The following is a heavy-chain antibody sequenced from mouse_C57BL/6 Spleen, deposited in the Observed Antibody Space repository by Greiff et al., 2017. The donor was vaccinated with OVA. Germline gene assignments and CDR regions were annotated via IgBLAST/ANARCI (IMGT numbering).Heavy chain of an antibody. CDR3: ARSGYGSSYGWFAY. V-gene: IGHV14-2*01. J-gene: IGHJ3*01. Sequence: EVTLMESGAELVKPGASVKLSCTASGFNIKDYYMHWVKQRTEQGLAWIGRIDPEDGETKYAPKFQGKATITADTSSNTAYLQLSSLTSEDTAVYYCARSGYGSSYGWFAYWGQGTLVTVSA. D-gene: IGHD1-1*01. CDR1: GFNIKDYY. CDR2: IDPEDGET.